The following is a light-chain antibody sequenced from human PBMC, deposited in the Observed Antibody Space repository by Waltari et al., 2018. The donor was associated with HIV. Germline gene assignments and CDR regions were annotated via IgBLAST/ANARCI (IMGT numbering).Light chain of an antibody. CDR2: SAS. J-gene: IGKJ1*01. CDR3: QRYGRSRT. Sequence: IVLTQSPGTLSLSPGEKATPSCRASQSVSSTSLAWYQQKPGQSPRLLIYSASTRANGIPDRFSGSGSGTDFSLTISRLEPEDFAVYYCQRYGRSRTFGQGTKVEIK. V-gene: IGKV3-20*01. CDR1: QSVSSTS.